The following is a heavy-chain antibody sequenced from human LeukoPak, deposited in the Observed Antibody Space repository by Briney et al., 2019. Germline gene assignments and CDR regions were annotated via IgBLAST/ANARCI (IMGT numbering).Heavy chain of an antibody. CDR1: GLTFSSYG. CDR3: AKDGPDYYDRAFDI. V-gene: IGHV3-33*06. Sequence: PGRSLRLSCAASGLTFSSYGMHWVRQAPGKGLEWVAVIWYDGSNKYYADSVKGRFTISRDNSKNTPYLQMNSLRAEDTAVYYCAKDGPDYYDRAFDIWGQGTMVTVSS. D-gene: IGHD3-22*01. J-gene: IGHJ3*02. CDR2: IWYDGSNK.